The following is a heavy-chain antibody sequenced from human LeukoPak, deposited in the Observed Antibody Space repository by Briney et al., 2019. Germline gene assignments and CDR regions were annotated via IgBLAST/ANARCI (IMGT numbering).Heavy chain of an antibody. CDR2: IYYSGST. V-gene: IGHV4-59*08. J-gene: IGHJ4*02. Sequence: SETLSLTCTVSGGSISSYYWSWIRQPPGKGLEWIGYIYYSGSTNYNPSLKSRVTISVDTPKNQFSLNLSSVTAADTAVYYCARILASGHSDYWGQGTLVTVSS. CDR1: GGSISSYY. CDR3: ARILASGHSDY.